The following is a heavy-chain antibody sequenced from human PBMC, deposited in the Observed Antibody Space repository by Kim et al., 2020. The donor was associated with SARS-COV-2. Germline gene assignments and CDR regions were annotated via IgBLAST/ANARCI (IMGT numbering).Heavy chain of an antibody. J-gene: IGHJ5*02. Sequence: GGSLRLSCAASGFTFSSYDMHWVRQATGKGLEWVSAIGTAGDTYYPGSVKGRFTISRENATNSLYLQMNSLRAGDTAGYYCAGGGYCSGGSCGGWFDPWGQGTLVSVSS. CDR1: GFTFSSYD. D-gene: IGHD2-15*01. CDR3: AGGGYCSGGSCGGWFDP. CDR2: IGTAGDT. V-gene: IGHV3-13*01.